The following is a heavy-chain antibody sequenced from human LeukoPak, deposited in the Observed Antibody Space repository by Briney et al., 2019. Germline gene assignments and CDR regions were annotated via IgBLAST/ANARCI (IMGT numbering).Heavy chain of an antibody. V-gene: IGHV3-74*01. CDR1: GFSVSSYW. CDR2: ISSDGSII. Sequence: GSLRLSCAASGFSVSSYWMHWVRQAPGKGLVWVSRISSDGSIINYADSVKGRFTISRDNAKNTLYLQMNSLRVEDTALYYCARNKRADIWGQGTMVTVSS. CDR3: ARNKRADI. J-gene: IGHJ3*02. D-gene: IGHD1/OR15-1a*01.